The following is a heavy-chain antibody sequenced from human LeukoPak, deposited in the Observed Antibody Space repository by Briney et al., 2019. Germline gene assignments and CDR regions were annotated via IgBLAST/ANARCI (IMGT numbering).Heavy chain of an antibody. Sequence: SQTLSLTCAISGDSVSSNSAAWNWIRQSPSRGLEWLGRTYYRSKWYSDYAVSVKSRVTINADTSKNQFSLQPNSVTPEDTAVYYCARAGGDSWYFDYWGQGTLVTVSS. CDR2: TYYRSKWYS. D-gene: IGHD2-21*02. CDR3: ARAGGDSWYFDY. CDR1: GDSVSSNSAA. J-gene: IGHJ4*02. V-gene: IGHV6-1*01.